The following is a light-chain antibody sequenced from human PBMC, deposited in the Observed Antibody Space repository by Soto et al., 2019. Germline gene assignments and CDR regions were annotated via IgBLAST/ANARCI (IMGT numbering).Light chain of an antibody. J-gene: IGLJ1*01. CDR1: SSDVGGYNL. V-gene: IGLV2-11*01. CDR3: YSYAGSYTFYV. CDR2: DVS. Sequence: QSALTQPRSVSGSPGQSVTISCTGTSSDVGGYNLVSWYQQHPGKAPKLMIYDVSKRPSGVPDRFSGSKSGNTASLTISGLQAEDEADYYCYSYAGSYTFYVFGTGTKVXVL.